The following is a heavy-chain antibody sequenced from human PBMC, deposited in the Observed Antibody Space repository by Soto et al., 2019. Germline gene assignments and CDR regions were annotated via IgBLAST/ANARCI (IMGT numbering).Heavy chain of an antibody. V-gene: IGHV1-18*01. CDR2: ISAYNGNT. Sequence: QVQLVQSGAEVKKPGASVKVSCKASGYTFTSYGISWVRQAPGQGLEWMGWISAYNGNTSYAQKLQGRVTMTTDTSTSTAYMELRSLRSDDTAAYYCARAGRRAYYYDSSAYYYEPEVDYWGRGTLVTVSS. J-gene: IGHJ4*02. D-gene: IGHD3-22*01. CDR1: GYTFTSYG. CDR3: ARAGRRAYYYDSSAYYYEPEVDY.